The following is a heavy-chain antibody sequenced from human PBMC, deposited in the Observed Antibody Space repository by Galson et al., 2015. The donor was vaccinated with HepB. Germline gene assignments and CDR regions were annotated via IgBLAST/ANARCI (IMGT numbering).Heavy chain of an antibody. CDR1: GYSFKDYG. V-gene: IGHV1-18*04. J-gene: IGHJ4*02. CDR3: AKDNGLSPFYFEF. CDR2: ISAYNGNT. D-gene: IGHD3-9*01. Sequence: SVKASCKASGYSFKDYGITWVRQAPGQGLQWMGWISAYNGNTKYAQGLQGRFIMTTDPSTSTAYMELRRLRSDDTAIYFCAKDNGLSPFYFEFWGQGTLVTVSS.